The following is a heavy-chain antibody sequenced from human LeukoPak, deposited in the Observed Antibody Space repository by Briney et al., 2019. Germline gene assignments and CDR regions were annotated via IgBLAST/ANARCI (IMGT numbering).Heavy chain of an antibody. Sequence: SETLSLTCTVSGGSISTDTNYWAWIRQPPGKGLEWIGSIFYSGITYYNRSLKSPVTISVDTSQNQFSLNLISVAAADTAVYYCARGTWGSDFDYWGQGTLVTVSS. CDR1: GGSISTDTNY. J-gene: IGHJ4*02. CDR3: ARGTWGSDFDY. V-gene: IGHV4-39*07. D-gene: IGHD7-27*01. CDR2: IFYSGIT.